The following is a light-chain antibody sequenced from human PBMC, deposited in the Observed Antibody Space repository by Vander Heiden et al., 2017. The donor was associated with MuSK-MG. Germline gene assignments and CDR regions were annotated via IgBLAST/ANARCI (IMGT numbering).Light chain of an antibody. CDR2: GAS. CDR3: QQYGISPYT. J-gene: IGKJ2*01. Sequence: EIVLTQSPGTLSLSPGERATLSCRASQSVSSSSLAWYQQKPGQAPRLLIYGASSRATGIPDRFSGSGSGTDFTLTISRLEPEDFAVYYCQQYGISPYTFGQGTKLEIK. V-gene: IGKV3-20*01. CDR1: QSVSSSS.